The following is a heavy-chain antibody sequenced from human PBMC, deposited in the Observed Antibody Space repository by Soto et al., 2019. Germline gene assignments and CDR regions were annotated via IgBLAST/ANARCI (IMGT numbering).Heavy chain of an antibody. J-gene: IGHJ4*02. CDR3: ARADYGDYRDY. V-gene: IGHV1-18*01. Sequence: QVQLVQSGAEVKKPGASVKISCRTSGYTFDSYTISWVRQARGQGLEWMGWISPHNGNTKSAEKFQGRFTMTTDASTSTAYMELRSLRSDDTAVYYCARADYGDYRDYWGQGTLVTVSS. D-gene: IGHD4-17*01. CDR1: GYTFDSYT. CDR2: ISPHNGNT.